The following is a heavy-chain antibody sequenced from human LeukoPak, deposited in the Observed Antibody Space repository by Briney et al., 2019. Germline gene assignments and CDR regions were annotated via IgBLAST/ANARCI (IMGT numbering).Heavy chain of an antibody. Sequence: KPSGTLSLTCAVSGGSINSINWWSWVRQPPGQGLEWIGEMYHTGGFNYNPSLKSRVTISLDKSQNQFFLRLSSVTAADTAVYYCAGNPRDGHTFDYWGQGTLVTVSS. J-gene: IGHJ4*02. CDR3: AGNPRDGHTFDY. CDR2: MYHTGGF. V-gene: IGHV4-4*02. CDR1: GGSINSINW.